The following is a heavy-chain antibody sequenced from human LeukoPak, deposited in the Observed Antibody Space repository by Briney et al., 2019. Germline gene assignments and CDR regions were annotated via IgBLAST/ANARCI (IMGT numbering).Heavy chain of an antibody. V-gene: IGHV1-46*01. CDR2: INPSGGST. J-gene: IGHJ6*02. Sequence: ASVKVSCKASGYTFTSYYMHWVRQDPGQGLEWMGIINPSGGSTSYAQKFQGRVTMTRDTSTSTVYMELSSLRSEDTAVYYCARVYSSSRVEYGMDVWGQGTTVTVSS. CDR3: ARVYSSSRVEYGMDV. CDR1: GYTFTSYY. D-gene: IGHD6-6*01.